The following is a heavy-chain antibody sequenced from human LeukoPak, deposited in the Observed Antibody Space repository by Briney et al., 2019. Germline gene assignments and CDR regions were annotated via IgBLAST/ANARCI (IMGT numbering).Heavy chain of an antibody. CDR1: GYSFSNNG. J-gene: IGHJ3*02. CDR3: AKNRFQLLMMDGFDI. V-gene: IGHV3-33*06. D-gene: IGHD1-1*01. CDR2: IWNDGSKK. Sequence: PGRSLRLSCVASGYSFSNNGMHWVRQAPGKGLEWVAVIWNDGSKKYHADSVKGRFTISSDNSKNTLYLEMKSLRVEDTAVYYCAKNRFQLLMMDGFDIWGQGTMVTVSS.